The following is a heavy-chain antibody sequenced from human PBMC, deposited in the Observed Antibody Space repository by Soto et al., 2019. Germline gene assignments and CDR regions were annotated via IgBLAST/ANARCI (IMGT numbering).Heavy chain of an antibody. J-gene: IGHJ6*02. Sequence: EVQLVESGGGLVQPGGSLRLSCAASGFSVGSSHLTWVRQAPGKGLECVSVIYSGDQIYDADSVKGRFIISRDKSKNTLYLQMNSLRVEDTAVYFCAKGRFCSGGSCPPYYGMDVWGEGTTVTVSS. CDR1: GFSVGSSH. V-gene: IGHV3-66*01. CDR3: AKGRFCSGGSCPPYYGMDV. CDR2: IYSGDQI. D-gene: IGHD2-15*01.